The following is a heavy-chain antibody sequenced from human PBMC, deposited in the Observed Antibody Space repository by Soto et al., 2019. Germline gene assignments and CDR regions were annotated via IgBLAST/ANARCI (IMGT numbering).Heavy chain of an antibody. CDR3: GKEMAIGGKGAFDM. CDR1: GFTFSSYA. D-gene: IGHD2-15*01. Sequence: EVQLLESGGGLVQPGGSLRLSCAASGFTFSSYAMSWVRQAPGKGLEWVSAISGGGGDSTYYADSVKGRLFISKDNSTNAWYLELSRLRDEDPDVDYCGKEMAIGGKGAFDMWGQGTMVTVSS. V-gene: IGHV3-23*01. J-gene: IGHJ3*02. CDR2: ISGGGGDST.